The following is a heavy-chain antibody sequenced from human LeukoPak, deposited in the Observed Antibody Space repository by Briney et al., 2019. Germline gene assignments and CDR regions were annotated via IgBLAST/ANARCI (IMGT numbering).Heavy chain of an antibody. V-gene: IGHV3-23*01. CDR2: ISAGGAST. Sequence: GGSLRLSCAASGFTFSSYAMSWVRQAPGKGLEWVSGISAGGASTYYADSVKGRFTISRDSSKNTLYLQMSSLGAADTAVYYCAKDRLGYSGARGFDWWGQGTLVTVSS. J-gene: IGHJ4*02. CDR3: AKDRLGYSGARGFDW. CDR1: GFTFSSYA. D-gene: IGHD5-12*01.